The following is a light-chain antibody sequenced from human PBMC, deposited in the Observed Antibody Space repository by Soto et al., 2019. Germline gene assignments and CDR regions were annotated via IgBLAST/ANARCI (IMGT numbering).Light chain of an antibody. J-gene: IGLJ2*01. Sequence: QSVLTQPPSASGTPGQTVTISCSGRNSNIGSNYVYWYQQLPGTAPRLLMYRADQRPSGVPDRFSGSKSGTSASLAISGLRSEDEADYYCAAWDDTLSGLVFGGGTKL. CDR1: NSNIGSNY. CDR3: AAWDDTLSGLV. V-gene: IGLV1-47*01. CDR2: RAD.